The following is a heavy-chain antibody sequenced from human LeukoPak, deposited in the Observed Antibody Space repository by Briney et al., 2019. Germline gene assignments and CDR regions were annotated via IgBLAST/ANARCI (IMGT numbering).Heavy chain of an antibody. CDR1: GFTFSNYW. J-gene: IGHJ4*02. CDR2: IKQDGSGT. V-gene: IGHV3-7*01. D-gene: IGHD6-13*01. CDR3: ARGRPAAGQSFFDY. Sequence: GGSLRLSCAVSGFTFSNYWMSWVRQAPGKGLEWVASIKQDGSGTYSVDSVKGRFTISRDNAKNSLYLQMNSLRAEDTAVYYCARGRPAAGQSFFDYWGQGTLVTVSS.